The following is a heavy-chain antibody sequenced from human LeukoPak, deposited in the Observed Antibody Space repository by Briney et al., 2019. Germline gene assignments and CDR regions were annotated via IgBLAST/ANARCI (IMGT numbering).Heavy chain of an antibody. J-gene: IGHJ3*02. CDR1: GYTFSGYY. Sequence: GASVKVSCKASGYTFSGYYMHWLRQAPGQGLEWMGCINADSGGTNYEEKFQGRVTMTRDTSISTAYMDLISLRSDDTAVYYCARGGVHNWNYPSQDAFDNWGKGTMVTVST. V-gene: IGHV1-2*02. D-gene: IGHD1-7*01. CDR2: INADSGGT. CDR3: ARGGVHNWNYPSQDAFDN.